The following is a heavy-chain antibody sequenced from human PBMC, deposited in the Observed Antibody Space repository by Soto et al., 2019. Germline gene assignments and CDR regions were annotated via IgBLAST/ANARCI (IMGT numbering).Heavy chain of an antibody. V-gene: IGHV3-23*01. J-gene: IGHJ4*02. Sequence: GGSLRLSCAASGFTFSSYAMSWVRQAPGKGLEWVSAISASGGSTYYADSVEGRFTISRDNSKNTLYLQMNSLRAEDMAVYYCAKDRGGAGIIPRRYYFDYWGQGTLVTVSS. CDR2: ISASGGST. CDR3: AKDRGGAGIIPRRYYFDY. CDR1: GFTFSSYA. D-gene: IGHD3-16*02.